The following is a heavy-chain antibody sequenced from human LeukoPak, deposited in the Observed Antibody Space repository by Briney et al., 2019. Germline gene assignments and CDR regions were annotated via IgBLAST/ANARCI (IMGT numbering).Heavy chain of an antibody. J-gene: IGHJ4*02. CDR2: ISYDGSNK. Sequence: GGSLRLSCAASEFTFSSYAMHWVRQAPGKGLEWVAVISYDGSNKYYADSVKGRFTISRDNSKNTLYLQMNSLRTEDTAVYYCAKDRGYSYGFIRYYFDYWGQGTLVTVSS. CDR1: EFTFSSYA. D-gene: IGHD5-18*01. CDR3: AKDRGYSYGFIRYYFDY. V-gene: IGHV3-30*04.